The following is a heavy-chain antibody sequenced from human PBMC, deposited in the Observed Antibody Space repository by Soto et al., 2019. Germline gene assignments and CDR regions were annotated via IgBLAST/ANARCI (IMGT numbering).Heavy chain of an antibody. CDR3: ASLITMVRGGSYYYGMDV. J-gene: IGHJ6*04. CDR2: IYYSGST. V-gene: IGHV4-59*01. Sequence: SETLSLTCTVSGGSISSYYWSWIRQPPGKGLEWIGYIYYSGSTNYNPSLKSRVTISVDTSKNQFSLKLSSVTAADTAVYYCASLITMVRGGSYYYGMDVWGKGTTVTVSS. D-gene: IGHD3-10*01. CDR1: GGSISSYY.